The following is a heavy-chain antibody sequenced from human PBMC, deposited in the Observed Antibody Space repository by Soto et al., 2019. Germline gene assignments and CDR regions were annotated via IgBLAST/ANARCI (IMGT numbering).Heavy chain of an antibody. D-gene: IGHD2-2*01. J-gene: IGHJ6*02. CDR3: ARDLGYCSSTSCYRGRRGARASGMDV. V-gene: IGHV4-59*01. CDR2: IYYSGST. CDR1: GGPISSYY. Sequence: PSETLSLTCTVSGGPISSYYWSWIRQPPGKGLEWIGYIYYSGSTNYNPSLKSRVTISVDTSKNQFSLKLSSVTAADTAVYYCARDLGYCSSTSCYRGRRGARASGMDVWGQGTTVTVSS.